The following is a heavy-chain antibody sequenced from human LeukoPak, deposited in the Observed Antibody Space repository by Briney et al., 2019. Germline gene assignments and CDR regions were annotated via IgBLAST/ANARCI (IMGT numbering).Heavy chain of an antibody. CDR3: ANHLACGSTSCPPFDY. J-gene: IGHJ4*02. CDR2: ISNSGSYI. Sequence: PGGSLILSCAASGFTFISYSMNWVRQAPGKVLEGVSSISNSGSYIYYADSVKGRFTISRDHAKNSLYLQMYSLRAEDTAVYYCANHLACGSTSCPPFDYWGQGTLVTVSS. D-gene: IGHD2-2*01. CDR1: GFTFISYS. V-gene: IGHV3-21*01.